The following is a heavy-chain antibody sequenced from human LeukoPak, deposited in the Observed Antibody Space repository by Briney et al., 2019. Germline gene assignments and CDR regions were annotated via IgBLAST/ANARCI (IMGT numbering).Heavy chain of an antibody. CDR2: ISSSTSYI. CDR3: ARERFGYSGYDPTDYGMDV. D-gene: IGHD5-12*01. Sequence: GGSLRLSCAASGFTFSSYSMNWVRQAPGKGLEWVSSISSSTSYIYYADSVKGRFTISRDNAKNSLYLQMNSLRAEDTAVYYCARERFGYSGYDPTDYGMDVWGQGTTVTVSS. J-gene: IGHJ6*02. V-gene: IGHV3-21*01. CDR1: GFTFSSYS.